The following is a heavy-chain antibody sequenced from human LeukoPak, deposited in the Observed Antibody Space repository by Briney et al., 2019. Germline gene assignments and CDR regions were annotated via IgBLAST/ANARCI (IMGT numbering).Heavy chain of an antibody. CDR3: ARDYLIITMVRGVKSGDAFDI. Sequence: ASVKVSCKASGYTFTSYGISWVRQAPGQGLEWMGWISAYKGNTNYAQKLQGRVTMTTDTSTRAAYMELRSLRSDETAVYYCARDYLIITMVRGVKSGDAFDIWGQGKLVTVSS. D-gene: IGHD3-10*01. CDR2: ISAYKGNT. J-gene: IGHJ3*02. CDR1: GYTFTSYG. V-gene: IGHV1-18*04.